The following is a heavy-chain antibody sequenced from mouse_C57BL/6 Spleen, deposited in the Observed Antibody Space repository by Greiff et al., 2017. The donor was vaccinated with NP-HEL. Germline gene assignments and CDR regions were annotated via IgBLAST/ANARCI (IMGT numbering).Heavy chain of an antibody. V-gene: IGHV5-16*01. CDR2: INYDGSST. Sequence: EVHLVESEGGLVQPGSSMKLSCTASGFTFSDYYMAWVRQVPEKGLEWVANINYDGSSTYYLDSLKSRFIISRDNAKNILYLQMSSLKSEDTATYYCARDLTGTPYWYFDVWGTGTTVTVSS. CDR1: GFTFSDYY. CDR3: ARDLTGTPYWYFDV. D-gene: IGHD4-1*01. J-gene: IGHJ1*03.